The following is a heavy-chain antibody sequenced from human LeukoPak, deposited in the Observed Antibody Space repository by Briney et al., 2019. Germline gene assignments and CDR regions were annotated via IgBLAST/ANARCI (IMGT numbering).Heavy chain of an antibody. CDR3: ARDLLLLEYSSSSDGAYYYYMDV. Sequence: GSSVKVSCKASGGTFSSYAISWVRQAPGQGLEWMGRIIPIFGTANYAQKFQGRVTITTDESTSTAYMELSSLRSEDTAVYYCARDLLLLEYSSSSDGAYYYYMDVWGKGTTVTVS. J-gene: IGHJ6*03. V-gene: IGHV1-69*05. CDR2: IIPIFGTA. CDR1: GGTFSSYA. D-gene: IGHD6-6*01.